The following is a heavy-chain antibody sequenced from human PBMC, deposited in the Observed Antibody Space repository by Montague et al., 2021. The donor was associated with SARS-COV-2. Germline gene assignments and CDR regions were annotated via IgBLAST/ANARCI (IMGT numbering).Heavy chain of an antibody. V-gene: IGHV4-59*01. J-gene: IGHJ4*02. CDR2: IYYSGSS. Sequence: SETLSLTCTVSGGSISSYYWSWIRQPPGKGLEWIGYIYYSGSSNYNPSLKSRVSISIDTSKNQFSLKLSSVTAADTAVYYRARYYYESSGCYSTPVFDYWGQGTLVTVSS. CDR3: ARYYYESSGCYSTPVFDY. CDR1: GGSISSYY. D-gene: IGHD3-22*01.